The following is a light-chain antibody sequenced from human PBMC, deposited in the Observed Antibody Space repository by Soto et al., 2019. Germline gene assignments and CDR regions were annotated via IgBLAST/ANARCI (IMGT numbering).Light chain of an antibody. J-gene: IGKJ1*01. V-gene: IGKV3-11*01. CDR2: DAS. CDR1: QSVSSY. CDR3: QQYGSSPWT. Sequence: EIVLTQSPATLSLSPRERATLSCRASQSVSSYLAWYQQKPGQAPRLLIYDASNRATGIPARFSGSGSGTDFTLTISSLEPEDFAVYYCQQYGSSPWTFGQGTKVEIK.